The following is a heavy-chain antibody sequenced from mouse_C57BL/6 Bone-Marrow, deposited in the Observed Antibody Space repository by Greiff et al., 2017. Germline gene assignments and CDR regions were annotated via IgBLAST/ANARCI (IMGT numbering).Heavy chain of an antibody. CDR2: ISSGGSYT. Sequence: DVHLVESGGDLVKPGGSLKLSCAASGFTFSSYGMSWVRQTPDKRLEWVATISSGGSYTYYPDSVKGRFTISRDNAKNTLYLQMSSLKSEDTAMYYCARMESSFDYWGQGTTLTVSS. CDR1: GFTFSSYG. J-gene: IGHJ2*01. V-gene: IGHV5-6*01. CDR3: ARMESSFDY.